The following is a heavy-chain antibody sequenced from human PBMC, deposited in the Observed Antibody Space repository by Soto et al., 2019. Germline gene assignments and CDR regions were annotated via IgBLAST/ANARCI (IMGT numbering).Heavy chain of an antibody. CDR2: ISPYTGDT. CDR3: AKTGGWNWFDP. CDR1: GYTFTDYG. Sequence: QVQLVQSGAEVKKPGVSVKVSCKASGYTFTDYGISWVRQAPGQGLEWMGWISPYTGDTKYPQRLQGRVTVTADTSTSTAYMELRSLKSDDTAVYYCAKTGGWNWFDPWGQGTLVSVSS. D-gene: IGHD6-19*01. V-gene: IGHV1-18*01. J-gene: IGHJ5*02.